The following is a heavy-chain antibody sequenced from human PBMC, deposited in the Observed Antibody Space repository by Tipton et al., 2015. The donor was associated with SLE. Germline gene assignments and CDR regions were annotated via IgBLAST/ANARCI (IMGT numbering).Heavy chain of an antibody. V-gene: IGHV4-39*07. CDR3: AREGIWSSGWYDY. CDR2: IYYSGST. J-gene: IGHJ4*02. Sequence: TLSLTCTVSGGSISSSSYYWGWIRQPPGKGLEWIGSIYYSGSTNYNPTLKSRVTISVDTSKNQFYLQLNSVTPEDTAVYYCAREGIWSSGWYDYWGQGTLVTVSS. CDR1: GGSISSSSYY. D-gene: IGHD6-19*01.